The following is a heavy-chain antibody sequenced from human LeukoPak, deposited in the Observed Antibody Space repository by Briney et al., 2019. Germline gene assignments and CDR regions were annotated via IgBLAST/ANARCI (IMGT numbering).Heavy chain of an antibody. CDR2: IYPGNYEI. V-gene: IGHV5-51*01. CDR3: ARLINYYDSSGYYWYNWFDP. D-gene: IGHD3-22*01. J-gene: IGHJ5*02. CDR1: GYNFSRYW. Sequence: GESLKISCKGSGYNFSRYWIGWVRQMPGKGLEWMGTIYPGNYEIRYSPSFQAHVTISADKSTTTAYLQWSSLKASDTAMYYCARLINYYDSSGYYWYNWFDPWGQGTLVTVSS.